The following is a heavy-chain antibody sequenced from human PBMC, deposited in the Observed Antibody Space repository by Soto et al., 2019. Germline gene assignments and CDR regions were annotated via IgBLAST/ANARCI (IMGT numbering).Heavy chain of an antibody. D-gene: IGHD3-22*01. CDR3: ARDHWVYYYDSSAYPLDY. CDR2: ISSSSRYT. Sequence: QVQLVESGGGLVKPGGSLRLSCAASGFTFSDYYMSWIRQAPGKGLEWVSSISSSSRYTNSADSVKGRFTISRDNAKNSLYLQMNSLRAEDTAVYYCARDHWVYYYDSSAYPLDYWGQGTLVTVSS. CDR1: GFTFSDYY. V-gene: IGHV3-11*06. J-gene: IGHJ4*02.